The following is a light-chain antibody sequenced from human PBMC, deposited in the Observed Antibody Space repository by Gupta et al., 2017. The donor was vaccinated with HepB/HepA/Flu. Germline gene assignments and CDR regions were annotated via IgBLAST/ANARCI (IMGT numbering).Light chain of an antibody. V-gene: IGLV2-11*01. Sequence: QSALTQPRSVSGSPGQSVTISCTGTSSDVGGYNYVSWYQQHPGKAPKLMIYDVSKRPSGVPDGFSGAKSANTASLTIAGLEAEDEADYYGGSDAGSGVFGGGTKLTVL. CDR3: GSDAGSGV. J-gene: IGLJ2*01. CDR1: SSDVGGYNY. CDR2: DVS.